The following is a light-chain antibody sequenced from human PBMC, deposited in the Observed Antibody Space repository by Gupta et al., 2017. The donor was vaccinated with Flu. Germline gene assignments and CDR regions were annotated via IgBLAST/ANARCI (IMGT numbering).Light chain of an antibody. V-gene: IGKV3-15*01. CDR2: GAS. CDR1: QGISND. Sequence: PSTLSVSAGDRVTLSCRASQGISNDLGWYQQKPGQAPRLLIFGASTRTSGIPSRFSGSGSGTDFTLTISSLQSEDFAIYYCQQYNIWPCTFGQGTQVEIK. CDR3: QQYNIWPCT. J-gene: IGKJ1*01.